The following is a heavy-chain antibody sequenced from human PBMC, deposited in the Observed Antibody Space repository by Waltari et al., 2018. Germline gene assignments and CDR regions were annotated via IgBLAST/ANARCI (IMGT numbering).Heavy chain of an antibody. CDR1: GFTFDDYG. V-gene: IGHV3-20*01. CDR2: ISWKGAST. Sequence: EVLLVESGGAVVRPGGSLRLSCAASGFTFDDYGMVWVRQAPGKGLEWVSVISWKGASTDYADSVKGRFTISRDKAKNSLYLQMNSLIAEDTALYHCARDKWGPDYWGQGTLVTVSS. J-gene: IGHJ4*02. D-gene: IGHD7-27*01. CDR3: ARDKWGPDY.